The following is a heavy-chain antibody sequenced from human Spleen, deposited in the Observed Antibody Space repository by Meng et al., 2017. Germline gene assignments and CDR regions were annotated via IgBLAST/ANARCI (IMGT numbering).Heavy chain of an antibody. CDR1: GGPLSTSY. CDR2: IYYSGNT. D-gene: IGHD4-17*01. V-gene: IGHV4-59*12. J-gene: IGHJ4*02. CDR3: ARTYGDYDYSYDY. Sequence: QVQLQESGPGLVKPSETLALTCTVSGGPLSTSYWGWIRQPPGKGLEWIGYIYYSGNTNYNPSLKSRVTISIDTSKNQFSLKLSSVTATDTAVYYCARTYGDYDYSYDYWGQGTLVTVSS.